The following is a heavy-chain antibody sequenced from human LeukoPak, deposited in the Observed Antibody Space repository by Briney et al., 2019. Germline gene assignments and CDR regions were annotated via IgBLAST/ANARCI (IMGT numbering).Heavy chain of an antibody. CDR1: GYTFTGYY. CDR2: INPNSGGT. CDR3: AREKYYASGSIYNRIDY. V-gene: IGHV1-2*02. Sequence: GASVKVSCKASGYTFTGYYMHWVRQAPGQGLEWMGWINPNSGGTNYAQKFQGRVTMTRDTSISTAYMGLSRLRSDDTAVYYCAREKYYASGSIYNRIDYWGQGTLVTVSS. J-gene: IGHJ4*02. D-gene: IGHD3-10*01.